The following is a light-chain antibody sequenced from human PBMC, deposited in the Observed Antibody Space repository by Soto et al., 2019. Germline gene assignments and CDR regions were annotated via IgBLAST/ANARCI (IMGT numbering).Light chain of an antibody. J-gene: IGKJ4*01. CDR2: GAS. Sequence: DIVMTQSPDSLTVSLGERATIACQSSQYILNNYNKKDSLAWYQQKPGQPPRLLIYGASTRRSGVPDRFSGGGSGTNFTITITGLEAEDVEFYFCQKYASELVPFGGGTKV. CDR1: QYILNNYNKKDS. CDR3: QKYASELVP. V-gene: IGKV4-1*01.